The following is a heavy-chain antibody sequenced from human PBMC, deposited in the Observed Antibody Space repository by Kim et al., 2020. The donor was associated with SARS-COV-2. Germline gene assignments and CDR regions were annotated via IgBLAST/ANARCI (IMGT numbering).Heavy chain of an antibody. V-gene: IGHV1-46*01. D-gene: IGHD3-10*01. CDR3: ARDPYYGARSGAFDI. J-gene: IGHJ3*02. Sequence: QKFQGRVTMTRDTSTSTVYMELSSLRSEDTAVYYCARDPYYGARSGAFDIWGQGTMVTVSS.